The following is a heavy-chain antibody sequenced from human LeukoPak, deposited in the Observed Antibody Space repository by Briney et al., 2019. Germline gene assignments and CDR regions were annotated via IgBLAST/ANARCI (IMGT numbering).Heavy chain of an antibody. D-gene: IGHD2-2*02. Sequence: ASVKVSCKASAYTFTSYGISWVRQAPGQGLEWMGWISAYNGNTNYAQKLQGRVTMTTDTSTSTAYMELRSLRSDDTAVYYCARAVPAAIAVDYWGQGTLVTVSS. J-gene: IGHJ4*02. CDR2: ISAYNGNT. V-gene: IGHV1-18*01. CDR1: AYTFTSYG. CDR3: ARAVPAAIAVDY.